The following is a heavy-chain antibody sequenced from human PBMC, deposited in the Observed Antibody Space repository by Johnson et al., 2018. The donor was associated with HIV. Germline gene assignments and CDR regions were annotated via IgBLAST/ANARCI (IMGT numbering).Heavy chain of an antibody. V-gene: IGHV3-15*01. J-gene: IGHJ3*01. Sequence: VQLVESGGGLVKPGGSLRLSCVASGFTFSNAWMNWVRQAPGKGLEWIGRIKSKTDGGTTDYAAPVKGRFTISRDDSKNRLHLQMNSLKTEDTAVYYCTTGLTIFGVVILDAFDVWGQGTMVTVSS. CDR3: TTGLTIFGVVILDAFDV. CDR2: IKSKTDGGTT. D-gene: IGHD3-3*01. CDR1: GFTFSNAW.